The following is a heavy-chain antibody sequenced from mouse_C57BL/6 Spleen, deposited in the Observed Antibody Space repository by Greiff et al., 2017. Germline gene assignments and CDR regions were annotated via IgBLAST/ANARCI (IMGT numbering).Heavy chain of an antibody. Sequence: QVQLQQSGAELVRPGASVTLSCKASGYTFTDYEMHWVKQTPVHGLEWIGAIDPETGGTAYNQKFKGKAILTADKSSSTAYMELRSLTSEDSAVYYCTRSPITTVVEGFDYWGQGTTLTVSS. D-gene: IGHD1-1*01. CDR1: GYTFTDYE. V-gene: IGHV1-15*01. J-gene: IGHJ2*01. CDR2: IDPETGGT. CDR3: TRSPITTVVEGFDY.